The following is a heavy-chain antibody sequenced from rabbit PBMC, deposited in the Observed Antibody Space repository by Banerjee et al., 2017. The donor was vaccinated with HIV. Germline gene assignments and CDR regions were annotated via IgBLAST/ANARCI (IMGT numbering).Heavy chain of an antibody. D-gene: IGHD6-1*01. J-gene: IGHJ4*01. CDR2: IDAGRSGNT. V-gene: IGHV1S40*01. CDR1: S. Sequence: SMYWVRQAPGKGLEWIGCIDAGRSGNTYYASWAKGRFTISKTSSTTVTLQMTSLTAADTATYFCGHEKIATGRAFNLWGPGTLVTVS. CDR3: GHEKIATGRAFNL.